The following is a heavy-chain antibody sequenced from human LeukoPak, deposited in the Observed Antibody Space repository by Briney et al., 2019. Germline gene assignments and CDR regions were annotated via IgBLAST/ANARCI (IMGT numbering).Heavy chain of an antibody. CDR1: GYTFTGYY. Sequence: ASVKVSCKASGYTFTGYYMHWVRQAPGQGLEWMGWINPNSGGTNYAQKFQGRVTMTRDTSISTAYMELSRLRSDDTAVYYCARAYYDILTGYYGWFGPWGQGTLVTVSS. J-gene: IGHJ5*02. CDR2: INPNSGGT. V-gene: IGHV1-2*02. CDR3: ARAYYDILTGYYGWFGP. D-gene: IGHD3-9*01.